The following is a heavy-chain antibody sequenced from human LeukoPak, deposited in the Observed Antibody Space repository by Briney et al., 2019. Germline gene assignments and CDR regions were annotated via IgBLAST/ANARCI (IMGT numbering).Heavy chain of an antibody. CDR1: GFTFNTYE. Sequence: GGSLRLSCAASGFTFNTYEMHWVRQAPGKGLEWISYISSSGTAMYYADSVKGRFTISRDNAKNSLYLQMNSLRADDTAVYYCMRAGSGCYSHCWGQGTLVTVSS. CDR3: MRAGSGCYSHC. V-gene: IGHV3-48*03. J-gene: IGHJ4*02. CDR2: ISSSGTAM. D-gene: IGHD2-15*01.